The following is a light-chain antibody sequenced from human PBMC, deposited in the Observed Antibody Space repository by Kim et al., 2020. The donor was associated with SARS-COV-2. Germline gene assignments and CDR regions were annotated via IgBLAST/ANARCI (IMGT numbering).Light chain of an antibody. CDR3: QVWDSGTVV. J-gene: IGLJ1*01. CDR1: NIGSKS. V-gene: IGLV3-9*01. CDR2: RDS. Sequence: SYELTQPLSVSVALGQTARITCGENNIGSKSVHWYQQRPGQAPVLVIYRDSNRPSGIPERFSASNSGKTATLTISRAQAGDEADYRCQVWDSGTVVFGTASKVTVL.